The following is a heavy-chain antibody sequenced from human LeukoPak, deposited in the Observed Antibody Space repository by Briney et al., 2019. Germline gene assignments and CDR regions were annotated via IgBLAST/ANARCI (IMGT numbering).Heavy chain of an antibody. CDR2: IKLDGSEK. D-gene: IGHD3-3*01. J-gene: IGHJ4*02. Sequence: GGSLRLSCVASGFTFGKYWMSWVRQAPGKGLEWVANIKLDGSEKNYVDSVEGRFTISRDNTKNSLYLQMNSLRAEDTAVFYCARDQYDTWSRRGNFDSWGQGTLVIVSP. CDR3: ARDQYDTWSRRGNFDS. V-gene: IGHV3-7*03. CDR1: GFTFGKYW.